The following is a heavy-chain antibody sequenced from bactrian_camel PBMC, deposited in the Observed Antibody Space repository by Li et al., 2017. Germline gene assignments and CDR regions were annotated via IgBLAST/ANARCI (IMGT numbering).Heavy chain of an antibody. CDR1: GFTLRNYC. Sequence: HVQLVESGGGSVQAGGSLRLSCAASGFTLRNYCMGWFRQSPGKERGGVARSHSDGGTSYADPVKGRFTISKDNAENTLYLDMNNLEPEDTAMYHCAAAYGCNSFSGLESSLAYSGQGTQVTVS. CDR2: SHSDGGT. D-gene: IGHD6*01. V-gene: IGHV3S63*01. J-gene: IGHJ4*01. CDR3: AAAYGCNSFSGLESSLAY.